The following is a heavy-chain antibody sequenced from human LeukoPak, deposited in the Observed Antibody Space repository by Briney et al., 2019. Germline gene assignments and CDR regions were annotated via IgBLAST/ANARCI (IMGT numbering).Heavy chain of an antibody. CDR2: ISDNGGST. CDR3: ASGYYDVLTGHAY. J-gene: IGHJ4*02. CDR1: GFTFSSYA. Sequence: PGGSLRLSCAASGFTFSSYAMSWVRQAPGKGLEWVSIISDNGGSTYYADSVKGRFTISRDKSKNTLYLQMNSLRAEDTAVYYCASGYYDVLTGHAYWGQGTLVTVSS. V-gene: IGHV3-23*01. D-gene: IGHD3-9*01.